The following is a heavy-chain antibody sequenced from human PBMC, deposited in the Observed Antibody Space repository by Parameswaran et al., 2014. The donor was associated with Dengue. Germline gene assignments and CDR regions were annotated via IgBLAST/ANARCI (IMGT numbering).Heavy chain of an antibody. CDR2: INPNSGGT. J-gene: IGHJ4*02. D-gene: IGHD2-2*01. V-gene: IGHV1-2*02. Sequence: WVRQAPGQGLEWMGWINPNSGGTNYAQKFQGRVTMTRDTSISTAYMELSRLRSDDTAVYYCARGGVVVVPAAEGYYFDYWGQGTLVTVSS. CDR3: ARGGVVVVPAAEGYYFDY.